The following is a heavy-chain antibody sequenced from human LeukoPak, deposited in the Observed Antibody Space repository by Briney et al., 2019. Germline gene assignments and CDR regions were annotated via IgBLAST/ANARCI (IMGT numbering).Heavy chain of an antibody. J-gene: IGHJ4*02. V-gene: IGHV4-31*03. CDR1: GGSLSRGGYY. CDR3: ASGDTAMVRIDY. CDR2: IYYSGST. Sequence: PSETLSLTCTVSGGSLSRGGYYWGWIRQHPGTGREWIGYIYYSGSTYYNPSLKSRVTISVDTSKNQFSLKLSSVTAADTAVYYCASGDTAMVRIDYWGQGTLVTVSS. D-gene: IGHD5-18*01.